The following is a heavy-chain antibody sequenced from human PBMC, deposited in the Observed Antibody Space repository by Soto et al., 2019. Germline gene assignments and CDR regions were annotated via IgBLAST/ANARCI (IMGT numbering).Heavy chain of an antibody. J-gene: IGHJ6*01. V-gene: IGHV1-69*06. CDR2: IIPIFGTG. CDR3: ARYYYDSSRQDLYSSGMDV. D-gene: IGHD3-22*01. CDR1: GGTFSSYA. Sequence: QVQLVQSGAEVKKPGSSVEVSCKVSGGTFSSYAISWVRQAPGQGLEWIGGIIPIFGTGNYAQKFQGRDTTSADKSTNTAYMELSTLRSEGTDVYYCARYYYDSSRQDLYSSGMDVWGQGPTVTVSS.